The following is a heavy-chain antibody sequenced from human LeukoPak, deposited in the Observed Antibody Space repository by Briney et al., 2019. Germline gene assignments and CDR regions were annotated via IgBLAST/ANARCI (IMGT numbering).Heavy chain of an antibody. J-gene: IGHJ3*02. D-gene: IGHD4-23*01. CDR1: GYSISSGYY. Sequence: KTSETLSLTCTVSGYSISSGYYWGWIRQPPGKGLECIGSIYHSGSTYYNPSLKSRVTISVDTSKNQFSLKLSSVTAADTAVYYCARRERWSRNDAFDIWGQGTMVTVSS. CDR3: ARRERWSRNDAFDI. V-gene: IGHV4-38-2*02. CDR2: IYHSGST.